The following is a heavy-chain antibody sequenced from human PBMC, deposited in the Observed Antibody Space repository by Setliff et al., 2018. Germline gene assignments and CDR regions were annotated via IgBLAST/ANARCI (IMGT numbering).Heavy chain of an antibody. CDR2: IWYDGSNK. V-gene: IGHV3-33*01. D-gene: IGHD3-3*01. Sequence: PGGSLRLSCAASGFTFSSYGMHWVRQAPGKGLEWVAVIWYDGSNKYYADSVKGRFTISRDNSKNTLYLQMNSLRAEDTAVYYCARDGAHYNFWSGYYNPPLDYWGQGTLVTVSS. CDR3: ARDGAHYNFWSGYYNPPLDY. CDR1: GFTFSSYG. J-gene: IGHJ4*02.